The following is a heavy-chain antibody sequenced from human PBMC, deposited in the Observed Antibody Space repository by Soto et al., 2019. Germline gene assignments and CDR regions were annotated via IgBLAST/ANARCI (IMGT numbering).Heavy chain of an antibody. CDR1: GYSFTSYW. V-gene: IGHV5-51*01. D-gene: IGHD6-13*01. CDR3: SRRVKQPPSYYYYGMDV. Sequence: PGDSLKISCQGSGYSFTSYWIGWVRQMPGKGLEWMGIIYPGDSDTRYSPSFQGQGTISADKAISTAYLQWSSLKASDTAMYYCSRRVKQPPSYYYYGMDVWGQGTTVTVSS. CDR2: IYPGDSDT. J-gene: IGHJ6*02.